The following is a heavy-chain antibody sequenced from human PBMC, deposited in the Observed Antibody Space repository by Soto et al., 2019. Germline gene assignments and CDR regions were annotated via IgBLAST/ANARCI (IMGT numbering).Heavy chain of an antibody. Sequence: SETLSLTCTVSGGSISSSSYYWGWIRQPPGKGLEWIGSIYYSGSTYYNPSLKSRVTISVDTSKNQFSLKLSSVTAADTAVYDCARQSARYYYYGMDVWGQGTTVTVSS. J-gene: IGHJ6*02. CDR3: ARQSARYYYYGMDV. CDR1: GGSISSSSYY. CDR2: IYYSGST. V-gene: IGHV4-39*01.